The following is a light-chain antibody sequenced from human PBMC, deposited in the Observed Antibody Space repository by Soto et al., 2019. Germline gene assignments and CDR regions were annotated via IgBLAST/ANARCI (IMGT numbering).Light chain of an antibody. CDR1: SSDVHDYNL. Sequence: QSALSQPASVSGSPGQSITISCTGASSDVHDYNLVTNYNLGSWYQHARSVGPRLLSYEATNRLFGVSYRSSAPESGYTASLTMSVLQPEHETDYFCCSSETNMKFVFGRGTKVNV. CDR2: EAT. V-gene: IGLV2-23*01. J-gene: IGLJ1*01. CDR3: CSSETNMKFV.